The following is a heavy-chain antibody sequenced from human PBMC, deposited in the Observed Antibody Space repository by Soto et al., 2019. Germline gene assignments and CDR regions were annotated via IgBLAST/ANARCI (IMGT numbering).Heavy chain of an antibody. D-gene: IGHD4-17*01. CDR3: ARHDYGDYFSS. CDR1: GFTVSSNY. J-gene: IGHJ4*02. Sequence: PGGSLRLSCVTSGFTVSSNYMSWVRQAPGKGLEWVSVIFSGGTTSYADSVKGRFFISRDNSKNTLYLQMNSLRAEDTAVYYCARHDYGDYFSSWGQGTLVTVSS. CDR2: IFSGGTT. V-gene: IGHV3-66*04.